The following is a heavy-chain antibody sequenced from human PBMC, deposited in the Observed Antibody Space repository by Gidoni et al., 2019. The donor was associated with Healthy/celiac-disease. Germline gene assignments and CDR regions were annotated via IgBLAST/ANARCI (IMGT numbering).Heavy chain of an antibody. CDR3: AKDPWGGYCSSTSCYPDAFDI. CDR1: GFTFSSYA. V-gene: IGHV3-23*01. D-gene: IGHD2-2*01. J-gene: IGHJ3*02. CDR2: IRGSGGST. Sequence: EVQLLEAGGVLVQPGGSLRRSCAASGFTFSSYAMSWVRQAPGKGLEWVSAIRGSGGSTYYADSVKGRFTTSRDNSKTTLYLQMNSLRAEDTAVYYCAKDPWGGYCSSTSCYPDAFDIWGQGTMVTVSS.